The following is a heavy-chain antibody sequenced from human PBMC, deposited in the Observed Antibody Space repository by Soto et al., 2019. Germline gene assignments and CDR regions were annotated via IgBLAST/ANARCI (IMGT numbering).Heavy chain of an antibody. CDR2: ISYDGSNK. J-gene: IGHJ4*02. CDR1: GFTFSSYA. V-gene: IGHV3-30-3*01. CDR3: ARDHYYYDSSGYPFDY. Sequence: QVQLVESGGGVVQPGRSLRLSCAASGFTFSSYAMHWVRQAPGKGLEWVAVISYDGSNKYYADSVKGRFTISRDNSKNTLYLQMNSLTAEDTAVYYCARDHYYYDSSGYPFDYWGQGTLVTVSS. D-gene: IGHD3-22*01.